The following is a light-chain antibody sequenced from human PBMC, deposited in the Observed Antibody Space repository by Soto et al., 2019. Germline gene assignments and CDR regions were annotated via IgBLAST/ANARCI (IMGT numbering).Light chain of an antibody. Sequence: DIQMTQSPSTLSASVGDGVTITCRASQSIGSWLAWYQQKSGKAPKLLIYKATNLQSGVPSRFSGSGSGTDFSLTISSLQPVDSATYFCQHYHDFQYTFGPGTKLEI. CDR2: KAT. CDR3: QHYHDFQYT. CDR1: QSIGSW. J-gene: IGKJ2*01. V-gene: IGKV1-5*03.